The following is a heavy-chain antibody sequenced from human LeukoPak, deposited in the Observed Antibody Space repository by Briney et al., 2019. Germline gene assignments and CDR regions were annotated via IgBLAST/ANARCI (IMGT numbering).Heavy chain of an antibody. Sequence: GGSLRLSCAASGFTFSSYGMNWVRQAPGKGLEWLSYLSNTGNIHYAQSVKGRFTISRDNAKNSLYLQVDGLRAEDTAVYYCARRGDTPMIGDHWGQGILVTVAS. V-gene: IGHV3-48*01. CDR3: ARRGDTPMIGDH. J-gene: IGHJ4*02. CDR2: LSNTGNI. CDR1: GFTFSSYG. D-gene: IGHD5-18*01.